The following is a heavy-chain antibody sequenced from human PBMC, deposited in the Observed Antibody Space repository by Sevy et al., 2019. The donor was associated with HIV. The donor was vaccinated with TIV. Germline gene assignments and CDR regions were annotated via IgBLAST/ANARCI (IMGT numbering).Heavy chain of an antibody. CDR2: IRYDGTHK. V-gene: IGHV3-30*02. Sequence: GESLKISCVASGFTFSNYAMHWVRQAPGKGLEWVAFIRYDGTHKAYGDPVKRRLTISRDNAKNTVYLQMTSLRPEDTAVYYCAKDVASPKPLYYFDFWGQGNLVTVSS. CDR1: GFTFSNYA. CDR3: AKDVASPKPLYYFDF. J-gene: IGHJ4*02.